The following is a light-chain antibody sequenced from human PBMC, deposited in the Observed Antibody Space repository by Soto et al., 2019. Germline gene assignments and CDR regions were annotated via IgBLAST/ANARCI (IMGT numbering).Light chain of an antibody. CDR3: SSYTSSSTLYV. CDR1: SSDVGGYNY. J-gene: IGLJ1*01. V-gene: IGLV2-14*01. CDR2: DVS. Sequence: QSALTQPASVSGSPGQSITISCTGTSSDVGGYNYVSWYQQHPGKAPKLMIYDVSNRPSGVSNRFSGSKSGNTASLTISGLKAEDESYYYCSSYTSSSTLYVFGTWTKLTVL.